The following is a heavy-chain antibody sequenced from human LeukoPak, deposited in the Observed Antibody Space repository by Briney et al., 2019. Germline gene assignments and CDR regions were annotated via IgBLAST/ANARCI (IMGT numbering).Heavy chain of an antibody. Sequence: VASVKVSCKASGYTFTSYYMHWVRQAPGQGLEWMGIINPSGGSTSYAQKFQGRVTMTRDTSTSTVYMELSSLRSEDTAVYYCARVNYIVGVYYYYYGMDVWGQGTTVTVSS. J-gene: IGHJ6*02. V-gene: IGHV1-46*01. D-gene: IGHD1-26*01. CDR1: GYTFTSYY. CDR2: INPSGGST. CDR3: ARVNYIVGVYYYYYGMDV.